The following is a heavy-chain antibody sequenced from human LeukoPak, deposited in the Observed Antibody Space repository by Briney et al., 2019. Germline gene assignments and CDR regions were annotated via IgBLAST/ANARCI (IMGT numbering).Heavy chain of an antibody. Sequence: GASVKVSCKASGYTFTGYYMHWVRQAPGQGLEWMGWINPNSGGTNYAQKFQGRVTMTRDTSISTAYMELSRLRSDDTAVYYCARTPTVTTSHHFDYWGQGTLVTVSS. CDR1: GYTFTGYY. CDR2: INPNSGGT. V-gene: IGHV1-2*02. D-gene: IGHD4-17*01. CDR3: ARTPTVTTSHHFDY. J-gene: IGHJ4*02.